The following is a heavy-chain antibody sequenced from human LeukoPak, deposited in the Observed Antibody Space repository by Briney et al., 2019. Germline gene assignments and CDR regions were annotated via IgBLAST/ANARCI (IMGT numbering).Heavy chain of an antibody. J-gene: IGHJ4*02. Sequence: PGGSLRLSCAASGFIFTSYEMNWVRQAPGKGLEWVSWISRSGNTKYADSVKGRFTISRDTAKNSLSLQMNSLSVEDTAVYYCAREAPGTVTNDYWGQGTLVTVSS. V-gene: IGHV3-48*03. CDR3: AREAPGTVTNDY. CDR1: GFIFTSYE. CDR2: ISRSGNT. D-gene: IGHD4-17*01.